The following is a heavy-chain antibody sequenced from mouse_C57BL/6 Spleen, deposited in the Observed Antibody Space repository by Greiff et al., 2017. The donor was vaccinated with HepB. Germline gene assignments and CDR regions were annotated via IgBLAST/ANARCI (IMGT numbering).Heavy chain of an antibody. CDR3: ARVSTGTGAMDY. CDR2: ISDGGSYT. Sequence: EVQLQESGGGLVKPGGSLKLSCAASGFTFSSYAMSWVRQTPEKRLEWVATISDGGSYTYYPDNVKGRFTISRDNAKNNLYLQMSHLKSEDTAMYYCARVSTGTGAMDYWGQGTSVTVSS. CDR1: GFTFSSYA. D-gene: IGHD4-1*02. V-gene: IGHV5-4*01. J-gene: IGHJ4*01.